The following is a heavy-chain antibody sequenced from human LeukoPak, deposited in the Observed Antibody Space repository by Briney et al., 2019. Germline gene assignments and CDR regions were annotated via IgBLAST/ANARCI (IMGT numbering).Heavy chain of an antibody. D-gene: IGHD3-22*01. V-gene: IGHV1-46*01. CDR2: ISPSGGST. J-gene: IGHJ4*02. CDR3: ARANSYDNNGYSPELRY. Sequence: ASVKVSCKAFGYTFTRYYMHWVRQAPGQGPEWMGVISPSGGSTTYAQKFQGRVTLTRDMSTSTDYLELSSLRSEDTAVYYCARANSYDNNGYSPELRYWGQGTLVTVSS. CDR1: GYTFTRYY.